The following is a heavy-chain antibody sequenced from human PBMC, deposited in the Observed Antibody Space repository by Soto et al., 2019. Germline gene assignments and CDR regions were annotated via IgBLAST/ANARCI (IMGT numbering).Heavy chain of an antibody. V-gene: IGHV3-21*01. D-gene: IGHD6-6*01. CDR3: ERVGQLGYYFDY. CDR1: GFTFSSYS. CDR2: ISSSSSYI. J-gene: IGHJ4*02. Sequence: GGSLRLSCAASGFTFSSYSMNWVRQAPGKGLEWVSSISSSSSYIYYADSVKGRFTIPRDNAKNSLYLQMNSLRAEDTAVYYCERVGQLGYYFDYWGQGTLVTVSS.